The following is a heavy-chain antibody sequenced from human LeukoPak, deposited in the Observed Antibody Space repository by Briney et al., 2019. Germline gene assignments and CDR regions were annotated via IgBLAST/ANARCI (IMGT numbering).Heavy chain of an antibody. J-gene: IGHJ4*02. CDR1: GYTFTGYY. Sequence: ASVKVSCKASGYTFTGYYMHWVRQAPGQGLEWMGIINPSGGSTSYAQKFQGRVTMTRDMSTSTVYMELSSLRSDDTAVYYCARDRPFYGDYEDYWGQGTLVTVSS. V-gene: IGHV1-46*01. CDR3: ARDRPFYGDYEDY. D-gene: IGHD4-17*01. CDR2: INPSGGST.